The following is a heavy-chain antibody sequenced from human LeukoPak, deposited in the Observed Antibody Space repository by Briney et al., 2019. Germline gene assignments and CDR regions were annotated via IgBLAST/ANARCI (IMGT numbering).Heavy chain of an antibody. CDR3: AKDQSAMVRGAYYFDY. Sequence: QPGRSLRLSCAASGFIFSTYGMHWVRQAPGKGLEWVALMSYDGSTKYYGDSVKGRFTISRDNSKSTLYLQMNSLRAEDTAVYYCAKDQSAMVRGAYYFDYWGQGTLVTVSS. J-gene: IGHJ4*02. CDR1: GFIFSTYG. V-gene: IGHV3-30*18. D-gene: IGHD3-10*01. CDR2: MSYDGSTK.